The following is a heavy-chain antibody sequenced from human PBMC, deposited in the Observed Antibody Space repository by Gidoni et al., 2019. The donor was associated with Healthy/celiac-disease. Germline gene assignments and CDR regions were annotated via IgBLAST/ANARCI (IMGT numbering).Heavy chain of an antibody. D-gene: IGHD3-10*01. CDR3: ARLPYYGSGVFDY. V-gene: IGHV4-59*08. J-gene: IGHJ4*02. Sequence: QVQLQESGPGLVKPSETLSLTCTVSGGSISSYYWSWIRQPPGKGLEWIGYIYYSGSTNYNPSLKSRVTISVDTSKNQFSLKLSSVTAADTAVYYCARLPYYGSGVFDYWGQGTLVTVSS. CDR1: GGSISSYY. CDR2: IYYSGST.